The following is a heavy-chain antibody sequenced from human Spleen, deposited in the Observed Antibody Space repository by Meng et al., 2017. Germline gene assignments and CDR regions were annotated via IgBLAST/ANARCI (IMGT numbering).Heavy chain of an antibody. V-gene: IGHV5-51*01. CDR2: IYPGDSDT. J-gene: IGHJ2*01. D-gene: IGHD1-26*01. CDR1: GYSFTSYW. Sequence: KVSCKGSGYSFTSYWIVWVRQMPGKGLECMGIIYPGDSDTRYSPSFQGQVTISADKSISTAYLQWSSMKDSDTAMYYCARHSGNYGNWYFDLWGRGTLVTVSS. CDR3: ARHSGNYGNWYFDL.